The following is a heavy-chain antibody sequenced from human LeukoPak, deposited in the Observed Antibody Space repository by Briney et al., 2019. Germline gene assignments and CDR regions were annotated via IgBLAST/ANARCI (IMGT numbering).Heavy chain of an antibody. CDR2: INSNSGGT. CDR1: GYTFIGHY. CDR3: ARGRIHSWSDAFDI. J-gene: IGHJ3*02. D-gene: IGHD5-18*01. V-gene: IGHV1-2*02. Sequence: ASVKVSCKASGYTFIGHYMRWVRQAPGQGLEWMGWINSNSGGTKYAQKFQGSVIMTRDTSISTDYMELSRLKSDDTAVYYCARGRIHSWSDAFDIWGQGTTVTVSS.